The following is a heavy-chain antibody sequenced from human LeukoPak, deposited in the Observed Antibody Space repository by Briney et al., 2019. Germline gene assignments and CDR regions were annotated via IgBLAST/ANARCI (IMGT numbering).Heavy chain of an antibody. V-gene: IGHV1-69*04. CDR3: ARVGYYDISGCEFDY. Sequence: AAVTVSFMSSVGTFSSYAISWVRQPPGQGLEWVGMIIPIFGIANHAQKFQGTVTLTPDKSTSSAYMELSRLRTEDTDVYDCARVGYYDISGCEFDYCGQGNLVTVSS. J-gene: IGHJ4*02. CDR2: IIPIFGIA. CDR1: VGTFSSYA. D-gene: IGHD3-22*01.